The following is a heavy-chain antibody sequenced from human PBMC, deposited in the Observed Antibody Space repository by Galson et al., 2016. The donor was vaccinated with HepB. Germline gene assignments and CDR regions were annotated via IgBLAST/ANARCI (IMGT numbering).Heavy chain of an antibody. CDR2: IYWDGDV. Sequence: PALVKPTQTLTLTCRCSGFSLHSDGVGVGWIRQPPGKTLEWLGLIYWDGDVVYRPSLMSRLTINKDTSNNQVVLILADVHPLDTGTYYCLYTGNRGDFCGQGTLVTVSP. D-gene: IGHD1-1*01. J-gene: IGHJ4*02. CDR3: LYTGNRGDF. CDR1: GFSLHSDGVG. V-gene: IGHV2-5*02.